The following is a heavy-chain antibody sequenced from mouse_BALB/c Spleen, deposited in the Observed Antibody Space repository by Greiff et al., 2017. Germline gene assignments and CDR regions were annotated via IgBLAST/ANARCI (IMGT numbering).Heavy chain of an antibody. V-gene: IGHV14-3*02. CDR2: IDPANGNT. D-gene: IGHD1-2*01. CDR3: ARDLLRLGRAMDY. CDR1: GFNIKDTY. Sequence: VQLQQSGAELVKPGASVKLSCTASGFNIKDTYMPWVQQRPEQGLEWIGRIDPANGNTKYDPKFQGKATITADTSSNTAYLQLSSLTSEDTAVYYCARDLLRLGRAMDYWGQGTSVTVSS. J-gene: IGHJ4*01.